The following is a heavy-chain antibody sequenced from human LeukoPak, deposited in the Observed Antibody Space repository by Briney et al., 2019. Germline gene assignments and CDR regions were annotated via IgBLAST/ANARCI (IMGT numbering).Heavy chain of an antibody. CDR3: ATWKQNYYDSSGYLFDY. CDR2: INPNSGGT. Sequence: GASVKVSCKASGYTFTGYYMHWVRQAPGQGLEWMGWINPNSGGTNYAQKFQGRVTMTRDTSISTAYMELSRLRSDDTAVYYCATWKQNYYDSSGYLFDYWGQGTLVTVSS. CDR1: GYTFTGYY. J-gene: IGHJ4*02. D-gene: IGHD3-22*01. V-gene: IGHV1-2*02.